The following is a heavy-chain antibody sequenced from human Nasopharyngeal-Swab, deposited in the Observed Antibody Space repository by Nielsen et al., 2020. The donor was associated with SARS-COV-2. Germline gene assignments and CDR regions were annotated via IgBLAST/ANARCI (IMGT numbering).Heavy chain of an antibody. CDR1: GGSFSGYY. CDR3: ARGRWVVLMVYARYYFDY. V-gene: IGHV4-34*01. Sequence: SETLSLTCAVSGGSFSGYYWRWIRQPPGKGLEWIGEINHSGSTNYNPSLKSRVTISVDTSKNQFSLKLSSVTAADTAVYYCARGRWVVLMVYARYYFDYWGQGTLVTVSS. J-gene: IGHJ4*02. CDR2: INHSGST. D-gene: IGHD2-8*01.